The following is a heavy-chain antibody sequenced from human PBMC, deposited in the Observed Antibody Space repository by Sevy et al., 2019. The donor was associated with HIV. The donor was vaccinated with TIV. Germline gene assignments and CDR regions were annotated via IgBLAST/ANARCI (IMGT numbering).Heavy chain of an antibody. D-gene: IGHD6-13*01. J-gene: IGHJ3*02. CDR1: GFTFNSFA. CDR2: ISGDGGST. CDR3: AKPRGQQLVRLGAFDI. Sequence: GGSLRLSCAASGFTFNSFAMSWVRQAPGKGLEWVLSISGDGGSTYHADSVKGRFTISRDNSKNTLYLQMNSLRGEDTARYYCAKPRGQQLVRLGAFDIWDQGTMVTVSS. V-gene: IGHV3-23*01.